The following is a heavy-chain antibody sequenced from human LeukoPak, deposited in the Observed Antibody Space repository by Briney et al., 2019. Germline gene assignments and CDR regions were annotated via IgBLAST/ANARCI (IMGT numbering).Heavy chain of an antibody. V-gene: IGHV3-23*01. D-gene: IGHD3-22*01. CDR1: GFTFSSYA. Sequence: PGGSLRLSCAASGFTFSSYAMSWVRQAPGRGLEWVSAISGSGGSTYYADSVKGRFTISRDNSKNTLYLQMNSLRAEDTAVYYCAKGSGDSSGYDDYWGQGTLVTVSS. CDR2: ISGSGGST. CDR3: AKGSGDSSGYDDY. J-gene: IGHJ4*02.